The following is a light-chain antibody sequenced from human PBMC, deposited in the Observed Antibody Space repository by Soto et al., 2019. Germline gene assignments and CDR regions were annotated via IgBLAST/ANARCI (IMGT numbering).Light chain of an antibody. V-gene: IGKV1-5*03. J-gene: IGKJ2*01. CDR2: RAS. Sequence: IQLTQSPSSLSASVGDRVTITCRASQSISDWLAWYQQRPGKAPKVLIYRASSLESGVPSRFSGSGFGTEFTLTISSLQPDDFATYYCQQYNNYPVTFGKGTKVDIK. CDR1: QSISDW. CDR3: QQYNNYPVT.